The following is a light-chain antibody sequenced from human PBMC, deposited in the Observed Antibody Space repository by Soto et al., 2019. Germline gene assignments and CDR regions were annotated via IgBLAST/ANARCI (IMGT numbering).Light chain of an antibody. CDR1: QAINNH. CDR3: QNYNGALWT. V-gene: IGKV1-27*01. Sequence: DIQMTQSPSSLSASVGDRVTFSSRASQAINNHLAWYQQKPGKVPKLLIYATSTLKSGVPSRFSGSGSGIDFTLTISSLQPEDFATYFCQNYNGALWTFGQGTKVEIK. CDR2: ATS. J-gene: IGKJ1*01.